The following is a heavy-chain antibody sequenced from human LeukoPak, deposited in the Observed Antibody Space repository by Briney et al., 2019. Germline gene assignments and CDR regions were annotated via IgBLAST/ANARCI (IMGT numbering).Heavy chain of an antibody. V-gene: IGHV1-18*01. CDR1: GYTFTSYG. CDR2: ISPYNGNT. J-gene: IGHJ5*02. CDR3: ARTPRGLPSFNWFDP. D-gene: IGHD3-10*01. Sequence: ASVKVSCKASGYTFTSYGIDWVRQAPGQGLEWVGWISPYNGNTNSAQKLQGRATMTTDTSTTTAYMELRSLRSDDTAVYYCARTPRGLPSFNWFDPWGQGTLVTVSS.